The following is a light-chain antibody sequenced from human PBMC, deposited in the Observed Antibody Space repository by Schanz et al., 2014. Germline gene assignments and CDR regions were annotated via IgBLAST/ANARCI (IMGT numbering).Light chain of an antibody. CDR3: QSLDSSLSNSIV. CDR1: SSNIGAGYD. V-gene: IGLV1-40*01. Sequence: QSVLTQPPSVSGAPGQRVTISCTGSSSNIGAGYDVHWYQQLPGTAPKLLIYGNSNRPSGVPDRFSGSKSGTSASLAITGLQAEDEADYYCQSLDSSLSNSIVFGGGTKLTVL. CDR2: GNS. J-gene: IGLJ3*02.